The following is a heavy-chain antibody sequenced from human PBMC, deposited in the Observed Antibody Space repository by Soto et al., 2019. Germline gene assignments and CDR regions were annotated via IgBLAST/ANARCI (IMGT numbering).Heavy chain of an antibody. CDR2: IWYDGSNK. Sequence: GSLRLSCAASGFTFSSYGMHWVRQAPGKGLEWVAVIWYDGSNKYYADSVKGRFTISRDNSKNTLYLQMNSLRAEDTAVYYCARDPDYPENGMDVWGQGTTVTVSS. J-gene: IGHJ6*02. CDR3: ARDPDYPENGMDV. CDR1: GFTFSSYG. V-gene: IGHV3-33*01. D-gene: IGHD4-17*01.